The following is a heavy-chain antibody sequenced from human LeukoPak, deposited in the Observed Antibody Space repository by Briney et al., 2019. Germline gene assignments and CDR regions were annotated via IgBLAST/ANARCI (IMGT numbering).Heavy chain of an antibody. V-gene: IGHV3-48*01. CDR2: ISSSSSTI. CDR1: GFTFSSYS. J-gene: IGHJ6*03. Sequence: GGSLRLSCAASGFTFSSYSMNWVRQAPGKGLEWVSYISSSSSTIYYADSVKGRFTISRDNAKNSLYLQMNSLRAEDTAVYYCARGYQTYYYYYYMDVWGKGTTVTVSS. D-gene: IGHD1-26*01. CDR3: ARGYQTYYYYYYMDV.